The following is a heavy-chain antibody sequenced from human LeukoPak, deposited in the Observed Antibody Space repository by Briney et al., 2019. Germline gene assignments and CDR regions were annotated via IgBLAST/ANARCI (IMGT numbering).Heavy chain of an antibody. CDR1: GFTFDDYA. D-gene: IGHD5-12*01. CDR3: ARQYSGYDAS. V-gene: IGHV3-9*01. Sequence: GGSLRLSCAASGFTFDDYAMHWVRQAPGKGLEWVSGISWNSGSIGYADSVKGRFTISRDNAKNSLYLQMNSLRAEDTALYYCARQYSGYDASWGQGTLVTVSS. CDR2: ISWNSGSI. J-gene: IGHJ5*02.